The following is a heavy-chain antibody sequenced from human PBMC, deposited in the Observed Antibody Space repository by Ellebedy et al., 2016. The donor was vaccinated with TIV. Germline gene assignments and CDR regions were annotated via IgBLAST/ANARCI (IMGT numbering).Heavy chain of an antibody. CDR1: GDSISSSGSY. Sequence: SETLSLTXSVSGDSISSSGSYGGWIRQPPGKGPEWIGTIEFTGSAYYSPSLTSRATISVDKSQNQLSLNLISVTGADTAVYYCARLLPTGIYGRGFFDYWGQGILVTVSS. CDR2: IEFTGSA. D-gene: IGHD3-10*01. CDR3: ARLLPTGIYGRGFFDY. V-gene: IGHV4-39*01. J-gene: IGHJ4*01.